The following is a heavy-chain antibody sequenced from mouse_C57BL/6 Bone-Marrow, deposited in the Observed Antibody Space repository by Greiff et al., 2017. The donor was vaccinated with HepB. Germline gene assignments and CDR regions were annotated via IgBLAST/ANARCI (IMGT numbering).Heavy chain of an antibody. V-gene: IGHV14-3*01. D-gene: IGHD4-1*01. Sequence: GLEWIGRIDPANGNTKYAPKFQGKATITADTSSNTAYLQLSSLTSEDTAIYYCARWEGPPWFAYWGQGTLVTVSA. J-gene: IGHJ3*01. CDR2: IDPANGNT. CDR3: ARWEGPPWFAY.